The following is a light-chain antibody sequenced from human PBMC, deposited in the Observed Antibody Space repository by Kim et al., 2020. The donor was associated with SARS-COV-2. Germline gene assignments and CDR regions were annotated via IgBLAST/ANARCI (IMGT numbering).Light chain of an antibody. Sequence: LSPGERSTPSCRASQGVSRFLAWYQQKPGQAPRLLIYAASTRATGSPARFSGSGSGTDFTLTISSLEAEDFAVYYCQQRGNWPITFGQGTRLEIK. CDR3: QQRGNWPIT. CDR2: AAS. J-gene: IGKJ5*01. V-gene: IGKV3-11*01. CDR1: QGVSRF.